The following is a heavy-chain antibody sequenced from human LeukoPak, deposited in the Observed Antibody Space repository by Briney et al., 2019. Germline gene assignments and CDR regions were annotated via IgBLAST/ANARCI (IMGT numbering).Heavy chain of an antibody. D-gene: IGHD6-19*01. V-gene: IGHV3-53*01. CDR2: IYSGGST. CDR1: GFTVSSNY. Sequence: GGSLRLSCAASGFTVSSNYMSWVRQAPGKGLEWVSVIYSGGSTYYADSVKGRFTISRDNSKNTLYLQMDSLRAEDTAVYYCARDSSGWFDYWGQGTLVTVSS. J-gene: IGHJ4*02. CDR3: ARDSSGWFDY.